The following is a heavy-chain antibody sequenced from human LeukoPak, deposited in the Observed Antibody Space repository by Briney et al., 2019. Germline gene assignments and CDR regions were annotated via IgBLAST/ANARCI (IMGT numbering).Heavy chain of an antibody. Sequence: SETLSLTFTVSGYSISSVYYCGWIRQPPGKGLEWIASIYQSVSTYYNPSLKSRATISVDTSKNQYSLKLSSVAAEATVVYYCARRRRGCTNCIWFDPWGQRTMVTVS. CDR3: ARRRRGCTNCIWFDP. D-gene: IGHD2-8*01. CDR2: IYQSVST. J-gene: IGHJ5*02. CDR1: GYSISSVYY. V-gene: IGHV4-38-2*02.